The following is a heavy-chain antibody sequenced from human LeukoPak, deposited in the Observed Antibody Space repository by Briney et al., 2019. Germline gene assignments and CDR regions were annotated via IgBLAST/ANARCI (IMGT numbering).Heavy chain of an antibody. CDR1: GGTFSSYA. Sequence: ASVKVSCKASGGTFSSYAISWVRQAPGQGLEWMGGIIPIFGTANYAQKFQGRVTITADESTSTAYMELSSLRSEDTAVYYCASGGVITFGGVIVIGWFDPWGQGTLVTVPS. CDR2: IIPIFGTA. V-gene: IGHV1-69*13. D-gene: IGHD3-16*02. J-gene: IGHJ5*02. CDR3: ASGGVITFGGVIVIGWFDP.